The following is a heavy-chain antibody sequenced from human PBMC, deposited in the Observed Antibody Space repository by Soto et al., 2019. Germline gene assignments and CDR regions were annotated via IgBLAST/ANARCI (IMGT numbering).Heavy chain of an antibody. D-gene: IGHD3-3*01. CDR1: GYSISSGYY. J-gene: IGHJ5*02. V-gene: IGHV4-38-2*01. Sequence: SETLSLTCAVSGYSISSGYYWGWIRQPPGKGLEWIGSIYHSGSTYYNPSLKSRVTISVDTSKNQFSLKLSSVTAADTAVYYCARVLTIFGVVSSWFDPWGQGTLVTVSS. CDR3: ARVLTIFGVVSSWFDP. CDR2: IYHSGST.